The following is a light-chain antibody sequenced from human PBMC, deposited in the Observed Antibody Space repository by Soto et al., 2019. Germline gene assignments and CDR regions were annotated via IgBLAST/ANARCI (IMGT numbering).Light chain of an antibody. J-gene: IGLJ1*01. CDR2: GNT. CDR1: SSNIGAGYD. V-gene: IGLV1-40*01. CDR3: QSYDSSLTALYV. Sequence: QSVLTQPPSVSGAPGQRVTIFCTGSSSNIGAGYDVQWYQQLPGTAPKLLMYGNTNRPSGVPDRFSGSKSGTSASLAITGLQAEDEADYYCQSYDSSLTALYVFGTGTKVTVL.